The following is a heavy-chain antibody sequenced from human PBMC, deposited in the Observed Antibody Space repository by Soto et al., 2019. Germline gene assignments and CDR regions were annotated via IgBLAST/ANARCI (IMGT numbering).Heavy chain of an antibody. CDR3: AREWGQQWLPYGLDV. Sequence: QVQLVQSGGEVKKPGASVKVSCKASGYTFTNYGISWVRQAPGQGLEWMGWISTYIGNTFYAQKLQGRVTMTTDTSTNTAYMELRSLRSDDTAVYYCAREWGQQWLPYGLDVWGQGTTVTVSS. CDR1: GYTFTNYG. V-gene: IGHV1-18*01. CDR2: ISTYIGNT. J-gene: IGHJ6*02. D-gene: IGHD6-19*01.